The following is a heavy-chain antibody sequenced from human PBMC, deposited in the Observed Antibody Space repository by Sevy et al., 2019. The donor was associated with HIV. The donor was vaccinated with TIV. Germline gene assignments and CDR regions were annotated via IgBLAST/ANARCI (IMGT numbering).Heavy chain of an antibody. D-gene: IGHD2-15*01. CDR3: ARHCTGSSCSHAFDI. CDR1: GGSFSGYY. J-gene: IGHJ3*02. CDR2: INHSGGT. Sequence: SETLSLTCAVYGGSFSGYYWSWIRQPPGKGLEWIGEINHSGGTNYNPSLKSRVTISVDTSKNQISLKVNSVTAADTAVFYCARHCTGSSCSHAFDISGQGTRVTVS. V-gene: IGHV4-34*01.